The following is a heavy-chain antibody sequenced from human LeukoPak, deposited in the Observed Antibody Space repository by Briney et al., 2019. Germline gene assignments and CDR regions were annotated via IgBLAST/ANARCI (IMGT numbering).Heavy chain of an antibody. CDR2: IYPGDSDT. V-gene: IGHV5-51*01. CDR3: ARIRGYYYDSSGYSHFDY. Sequence: GESLKISCKGSGYSFTSYWIGWVRQMPGKGLEWMGIIYPGDSDTRYSPSFQGQVTISADKSISTAYLQWSSLKASDTAMYYCARIRGYYYDSSGYSHFDYWGQGTLVSVSS. J-gene: IGHJ4*02. D-gene: IGHD3-22*01. CDR1: GYSFTSYW.